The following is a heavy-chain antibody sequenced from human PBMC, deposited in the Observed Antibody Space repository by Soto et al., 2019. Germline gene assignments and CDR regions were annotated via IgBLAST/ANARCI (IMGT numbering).Heavy chain of an antibody. V-gene: IGHV3-20*04. Sequence: EVQLAESGGGVVRPGGSLRLSCAASGFTFDDFGMSWGRQVPGKGLEWVSGIYWDGGRTGYADSVRGRFTISRDNAKNSMFLQMNSLRVEDSDLYYCARIAVTGRGDFDYWVQGPLVTVSS. D-gene: IGHD6-19*01. CDR3: ARIAVTGRGDFDY. CDR1: GFTFDDFG. J-gene: IGHJ4*02. CDR2: IYWDGGRT.